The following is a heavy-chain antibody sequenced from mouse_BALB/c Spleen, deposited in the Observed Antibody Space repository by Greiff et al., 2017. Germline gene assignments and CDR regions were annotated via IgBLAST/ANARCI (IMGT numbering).Heavy chain of an antibody. J-gene: IGHJ2*01. D-gene: IGHD3-2*01. Sequence: EVQVVESGGDLVKPGGSLKLSCAASGFTFSSYGMSWVRQTPDKRLEWVATISSGGSYTYYPDSVKGRFTISRDNAKNTLYLQMSSLKSEDTAMYYCARRQLGRLGDYWGQGTTLTVSS. CDR1: GFTFSSYG. V-gene: IGHV5-6*01. CDR3: ARRQLGRLGDY. CDR2: ISSGGSYT.